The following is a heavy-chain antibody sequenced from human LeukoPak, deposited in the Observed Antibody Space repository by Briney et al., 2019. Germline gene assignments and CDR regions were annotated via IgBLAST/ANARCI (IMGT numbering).Heavy chain of an antibody. CDR2: IKSKTDGGTT. CDR1: GFTFSNAW. CDR3: TTDLLGLQLVFDY. Sequence: GGSLRLSCAASGFTFSNAWMSWVRQAPGKGLEWVGRIKSKTDGGTTDYAAPVKGRFTISRDDSKNTLYLQMNSLKTEDTAVYDCTTDLLGLQLVFDYWAQEPLVTVSS. D-gene: IGHD6-13*01. J-gene: IGHJ4*02. V-gene: IGHV3-15*01.